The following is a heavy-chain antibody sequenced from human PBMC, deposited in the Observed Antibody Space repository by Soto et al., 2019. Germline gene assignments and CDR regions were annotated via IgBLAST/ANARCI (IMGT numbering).Heavy chain of an antibody. Sequence: PGGSLRLSCAASGFIFSNYGMHWVRQAPGKGLEWVAFISHDESNKYCADSVKGRFTISRDNSKNTLYVQMNSLGAEDTAEYYCAKLFYDILTGYSLGDYWGQGALVTVSS. CDR2: ISHDESNK. J-gene: IGHJ4*02. D-gene: IGHD3-9*01. V-gene: IGHV3-30*18. CDR1: GFIFSNYG. CDR3: AKLFYDILTGYSLGDY.